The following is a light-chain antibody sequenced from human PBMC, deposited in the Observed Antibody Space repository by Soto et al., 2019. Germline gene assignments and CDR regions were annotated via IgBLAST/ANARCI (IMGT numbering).Light chain of an antibody. CDR2: GAS. Sequence: DIQMTQSPSSLSASVGDRVTITCRASQSISDYLNWYQQKPGQAPELLIYGASTLQSGVPSRFSGSGYGTDFTLTISSLQPEDVATYYCQQSDSISLLTFGGGTKVELK. CDR1: QSISDY. CDR3: QQSDSISLLT. J-gene: IGKJ4*01. V-gene: IGKV1-39*01.